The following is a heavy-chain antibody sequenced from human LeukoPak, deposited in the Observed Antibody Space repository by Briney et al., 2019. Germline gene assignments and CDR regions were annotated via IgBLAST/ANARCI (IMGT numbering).Heavy chain of an antibody. CDR2: IYYSGST. Sequence: SESLSLTCTVSGGSISSSSYYLGWIRQPPGKGLEWIGSIYYSGSTYYNPSLKSRVTISVDTSKNQFSLKLSSVTAADTAVYYCARHDGPYSSSWYGFDPWGQGTLVTVSS. V-gene: IGHV4-39*01. CDR3: ARHDGPYSSSWYGFDP. CDR1: GGSISSSSYY. D-gene: IGHD6-13*01. J-gene: IGHJ5*02.